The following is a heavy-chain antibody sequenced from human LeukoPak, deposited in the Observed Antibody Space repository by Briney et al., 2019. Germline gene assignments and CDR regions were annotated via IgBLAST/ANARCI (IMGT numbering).Heavy chain of an antibody. CDR2: FDPEDGET. CDR3: ASQPPHSSGWYFDC. Sequence: GASVKVSCKVSGYTLTELSMHWVRQAPGKGLEWMGGFDPEDGETIYAQKFQGRVTMTEDTSTDTAYMELSSLGSEDTAVYYCASQPPHSSGWYFDCWGQGTLVTVSS. J-gene: IGHJ4*02. V-gene: IGHV1-24*01. D-gene: IGHD6-19*01. CDR1: GYTLTELS.